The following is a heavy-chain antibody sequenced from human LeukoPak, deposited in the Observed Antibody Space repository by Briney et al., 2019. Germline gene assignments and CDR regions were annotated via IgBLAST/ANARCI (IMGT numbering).Heavy chain of an antibody. CDR1: GYTFTVYY. J-gene: IGHJ4*02. D-gene: IGHD5-12*01. CDR2: IKPNSGGT. Sequence: ASVKVSCKASGYTFTVYYMHWVRQAPGQGLEWMGWIKPNSGGTNYAQKFQGRVTMTRDTSISTAYMELSSLTSDDTAVYYCARDRAVATIGGVDYWGQGTLVTVSS. V-gene: IGHV1-2*02. CDR3: ARDRAVATIGGVDY.